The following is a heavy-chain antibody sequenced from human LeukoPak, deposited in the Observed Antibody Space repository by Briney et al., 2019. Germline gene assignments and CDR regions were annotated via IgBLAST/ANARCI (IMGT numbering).Heavy chain of an antibody. Sequence: SETLSLTCTVSGGSISSNNYYWGWSRQPPGKKLEWMVSFYYGGSTYDNPSLKSRVTISVYTSKNQFSLKLSSVTAADTAVYYCASSITIFGVDYYFDYWGQGTLVTVSS. V-gene: IGHV4-39*07. D-gene: IGHD3-3*01. CDR2: FYYGGST. CDR3: ASSITIFGVDYYFDY. J-gene: IGHJ4*02. CDR1: GGSISSNNYY.